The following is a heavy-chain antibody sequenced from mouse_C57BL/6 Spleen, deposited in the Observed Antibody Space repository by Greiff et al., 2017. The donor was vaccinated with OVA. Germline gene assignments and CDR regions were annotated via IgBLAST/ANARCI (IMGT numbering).Heavy chain of an antibody. Sequence: QVQLQQSGPGLVQPSQCLYITCTASGFSLTSYGVHWVRQSPGKGLEWLGVIWSGGSTDYNAALLPRLSISKDNSKDQVFLKMNSLEADDTAIYYCARNRGIYYDNGAMDYWGQGTSVTVSS. CDR2: IWSGGST. V-gene: IGHV2-2*01. D-gene: IGHD2-4*01. CDR3: ARNRGIYYDNGAMDY. J-gene: IGHJ4*01. CDR1: GFSLTSYG.